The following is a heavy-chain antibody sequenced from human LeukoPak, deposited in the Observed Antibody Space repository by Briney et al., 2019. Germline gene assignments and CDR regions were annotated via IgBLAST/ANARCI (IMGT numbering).Heavy chain of an antibody. CDR1: GGSFSGYY. J-gene: IGHJ4*02. D-gene: IGHD3-10*01. CDR3: AGVRGYYGSGG. V-gene: IGHV4-34*01. Sequence: PSETLSLTCAVYGGSFSGYYWSWIRQPPGKGLEWIGEINHSGSTNYNPSLKSRVTISVDTSKNQFSLKLSSVTAADTAVYYCAGVRGYYGSGGWGQGTLVTVSS. CDR2: INHSGST.